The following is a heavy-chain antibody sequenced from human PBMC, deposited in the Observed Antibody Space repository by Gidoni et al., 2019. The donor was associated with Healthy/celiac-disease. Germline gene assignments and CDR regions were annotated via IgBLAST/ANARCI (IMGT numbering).Heavy chain of an antibody. D-gene: IGHD5-18*01. CDR3: ASGRLPIDY. J-gene: IGHJ4*02. V-gene: IGHV4-59*01. Sequence: QVHLQESGPGLVKPSETLSLPCTVPGGSISSYSWSWIRQPPGKGLEWIGYIYYSGSTNYNPSLKSRVTISVDTSKNQFSLKLSSVTAADTAVYYCASGRLPIDYWGQGTLVTVSS. CDR1: GGSISSYS. CDR2: IYYSGST.